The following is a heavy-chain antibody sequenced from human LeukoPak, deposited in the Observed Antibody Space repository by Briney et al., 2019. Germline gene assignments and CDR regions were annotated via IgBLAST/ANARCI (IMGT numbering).Heavy chain of an antibody. V-gene: IGHV3-7*05. J-gene: IGHJ4*02. CDR2: IKEDGSET. D-gene: IGHD3-22*01. CDR3: AREARYYYDSSGYYASDY. CDR1: GFTLGTYW. Sequence: GGSLRLSCAASGFTLGTYWMTWVRQAPRKGLEWAAAIKEDGSETYYVDSVKGRFTISRDNAKNSLYLQMNSLRAEDTAVYYCAREARYYYDSSGYYASDYWGQGTPVTVSS.